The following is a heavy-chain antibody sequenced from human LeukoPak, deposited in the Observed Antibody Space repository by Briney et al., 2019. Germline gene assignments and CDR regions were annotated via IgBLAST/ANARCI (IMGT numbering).Heavy chain of an antibody. CDR2: IYSGGST. J-gene: IGHJ6*02. CDR3: ARGTHGSGSYLTYYYYYGMDV. CDR1: GFTGSNNY. V-gene: IGHV3-66*01. Sequence: GGSPRLSCAASGFTGSNNYMSWGRQAPGEGVGGGLVIYSGGSTYYADSVKGRFTISRDNSKNTLYLQMNSLRAEDTAVYYCARGTHGSGSYLTYYYYYGMDVWGQGTTVTVSS. D-gene: IGHD3-10*01.